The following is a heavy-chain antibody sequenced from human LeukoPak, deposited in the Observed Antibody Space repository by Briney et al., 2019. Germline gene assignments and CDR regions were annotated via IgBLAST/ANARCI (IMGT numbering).Heavy chain of an antibody. CDR2: ISYDGSSK. J-gene: IGHJ4*02. V-gene: IGHV3-30*18. CDR3: AKSLTAAGLFDY. CDR1: GFTFSSYS. Sequence: GGSLRLSCAASGFTFSSYSMNWVRQAPGKGLEWVAVISYDGSSKYYADSVKGRFTISRDNSKNTLYLQMNSLRAEDTAVYYCAKSLTAAGLFDYWGQGTLVTVSS. D-gene: IGHD6-13*01.